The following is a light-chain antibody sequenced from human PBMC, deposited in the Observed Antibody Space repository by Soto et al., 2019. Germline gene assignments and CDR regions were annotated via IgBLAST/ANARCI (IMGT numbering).Light chain of an antibody. CDR1: QSVNNKY. CDR3: QQYAGSFT. J-gene: IGKJ5*01. V-gene: IGKV3-20*01. Sequence: PGERATLSCRASQSVNNKYLAWYRQRPGQDTKLLIYGASTRATGIPDRFSGSGSGTDFTLTISRLEPEDFAVYYCQQYAGSFTFGQGTRLEMK. CDR2: GAS.